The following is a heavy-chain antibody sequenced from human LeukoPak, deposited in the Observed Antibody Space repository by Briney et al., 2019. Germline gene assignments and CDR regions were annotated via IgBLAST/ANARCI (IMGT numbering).Heavy chain of an antibody. Sequence: SETLSLTCTVSGGSISSYYWSWIRQPAGKGLEWIGRIYTSGSTNYNPSLKSRVTMSVDTSKNQFSLKLSSVTAADTAVYYCARDDSSSRYRSNWFDLWGQGTLVTVSS. CDR1: GGSISSYY. CDR3: ARDDSSSRYRSNWFDL. V-gene: IGHV4-4*07. CDR2: IYTSGST. D-gene: IGHD6-6*01. J-gene: IGHJ5*02.